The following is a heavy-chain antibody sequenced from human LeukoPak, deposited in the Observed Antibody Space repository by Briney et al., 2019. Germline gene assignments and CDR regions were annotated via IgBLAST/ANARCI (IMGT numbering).Heavy chain of an antibody. D-gene: IGHD2-2*01. CDR2: INHSGST. CDR3: ARGHRIVVVPAARVGMDV. CDR1: GGSFSGYY. Sequence: SETLSLTCAVYGGSFSGYYWSWIRQPPGKGLEWIGEINHSGSTNYNPPLKSRVTISVDTSKNQFSLKLSSVTAADTAVYYCARGHRIVVVPAARVGMDVWGQGTTVTVSS. V-gene: IGHV4-34*01. J-gene: IGHJ6*02.